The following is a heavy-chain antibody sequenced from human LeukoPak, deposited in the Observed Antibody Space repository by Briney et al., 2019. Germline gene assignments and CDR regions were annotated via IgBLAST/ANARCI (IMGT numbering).Heavy chain of an antibody. Sequence: WASVKVSCKASGYTFTGYYVHWVRQAPGQGLEWMGWINPNSGGTNYAQKFQGWVTMTRDTSISTAYMELSRLRSDDTAVYYCARDSAEIVVVPAARQRSDYWGQGTLVTVSS. CDR3: ARDSAEIVVVPAARQRSDY. V-gene: IGHV1-2*04. CDR2: INPNSGGT. D-gene: IGHD2-2*01. J-gene: IGHJ4*02. CDR1: GYTFTGYY.